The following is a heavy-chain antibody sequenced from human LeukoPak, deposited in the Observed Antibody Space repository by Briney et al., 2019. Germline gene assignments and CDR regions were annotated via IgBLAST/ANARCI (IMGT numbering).Heavy chain of an antibody. CDR3: ANIQKWLPY. D-gene: IGHD5-18*01. J-gene: IGHJ4*02. CDR2: INLNSGAT. Sequence: ASVKVSCKASGYTFTGYYMHWVRQAPGQGLEWMAWINLNSGATHLAQEFQGRVTMTRDTSISTAYMELSRLRSDVTAMYYCANIQKWLPYWGQGTLVTVSS. V-gene: IGHV1-2*02. CDR1: GYTFTGYY.